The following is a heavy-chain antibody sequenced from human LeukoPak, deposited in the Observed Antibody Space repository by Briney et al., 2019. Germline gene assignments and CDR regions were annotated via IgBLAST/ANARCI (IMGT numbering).Heavy chain of an antibody. Sequence: GASVKVSCKASGGTFSSYAISWVRQAPGQGLEWMGGIIPIFGTANYAQKFQGRVTITADESTSTAYMELSSLRSEDTAVYYCVRSVAARQPPRDYWGQGTLVTVSS. D-gene: IGHD6-6*01. CDR2: IIPIFGTA. CDR3: VRSVAARQPPRDY. V-gene: IGHV1-69*13. CDR1: GGTFSSYA. J-gene: IGHJ4*02.